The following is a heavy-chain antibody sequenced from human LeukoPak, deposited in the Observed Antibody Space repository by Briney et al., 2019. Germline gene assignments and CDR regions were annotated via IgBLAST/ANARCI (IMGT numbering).Heavy chain of an antibody. V-gene: IGHV4-59*11. CDR1: GGSISSHY. CDR3: TRGCPHDV. J-gene: IGHJ6*04. Sequence: SETLSLTCTVSGGSISSHYWSWIRQPPGKGLEWIGYIYYSGSTNYNPSLKSRVTISVDTSKNQFSLKLSSVTAADTAVYYCTRGCPHDVWGKGTTVTVSS. CDR2: IYYSGST. D-gene: IGHD2-8*01.